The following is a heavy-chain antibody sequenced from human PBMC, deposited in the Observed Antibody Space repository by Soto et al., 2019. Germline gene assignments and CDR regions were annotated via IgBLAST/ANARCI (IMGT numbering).Heavy chain of an antibody. CDR2: ISSSSSYT. D-gene: IGHD3-9*01. Sequence: PGASLRLSCAASGFTFSDYYMSWIRQAPGKGLEWVSYISSSSSYTNYADSVKGRFTISRDNAKNSLYLQMNSLRAEDTAVYYCASGGCDDMRAHYFDYWGQGTLVTVSS. V-gene: IGHV3-11*06. CDR1: GFTFSDYY. CDR3: ASGGCDDMRAHYFDY. J-gene: IGHJ4*02.